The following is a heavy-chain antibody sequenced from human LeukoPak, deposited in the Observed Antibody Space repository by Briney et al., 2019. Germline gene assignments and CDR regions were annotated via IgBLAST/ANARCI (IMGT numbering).Heavy chain of an antibody. CDR3: ARTSIAAREADY. D-gene: IGHD6-6*01. CDR1: GFTFSSYA. V-gene: IGHV3-64*01. Sequence: GGPLRLSCAASGFTFSSYAMSWVRQAPGKGLEYVSAISNNGGSTYYAKSVKGRFTISRDNSKNTLYLQMGSLRAEDMAVYYCARTSIAAREADYWGQGTLVTVSS. CDR2: ISNNGGST. J-gene: IGHJ4*02.